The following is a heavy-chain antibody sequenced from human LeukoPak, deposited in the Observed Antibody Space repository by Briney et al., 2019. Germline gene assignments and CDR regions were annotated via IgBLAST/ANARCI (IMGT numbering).Heavy chain of an antibody. V-gene: IGHV3-20*04. CDR2: INWNGGST. Sequence: GGSLRLSCAASGLTFDDYAMSWVRQAPGKGLEWVSGINWNGGSTGYADSVKGRFTISRDNAKNSLYLQMNSLRAEDTALYYCVREHTYYYDSSGDAFDIWGQGTMVTVSS. CDR1: GLTFDDYA. CDR3: VREHTYYYDSSGDAFDI. D-gene: IGHD3-22*01. J-gene: IGHJ3*02.